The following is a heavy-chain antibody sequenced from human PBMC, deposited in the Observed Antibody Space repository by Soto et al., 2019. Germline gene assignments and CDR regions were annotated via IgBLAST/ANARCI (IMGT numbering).Heavy chain of an antibody. J-gene: IGHJ6*02. D-gene: IGHD3-10*01. CDR1: GFTLRNYA. CDR2: ITKSGDST. CDR3: ARYRGVIILYVMDV. Sequence: GGSLRLSCAASGFTLRNYAMSWVRQTPGKGLEWVSLITKSGDSTYYADSVKGRFTMSRDNSKNTLFLQMNSLRAEVTVVYFCARYRGVIILYVMDVWGQGTTVTVSS. V-gene: IGHV3-23*01.